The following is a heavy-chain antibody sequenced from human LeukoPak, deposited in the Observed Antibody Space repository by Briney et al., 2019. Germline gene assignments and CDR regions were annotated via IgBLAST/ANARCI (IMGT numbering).Heavy chain of an antibody. V-gene: IGHV1-2*02. CDR3: ARDWTRTGYSSGWYHDY. D-gene: IGHD6-19*01. J-gene: IGHJ4*02. CDR1: GYTFTGYY. Sequence: ASVKVSCKASGYTFTGYYMHWVRQAPGQGLEWMGWINPNSGGTNYAQKFQGRVTMTRDTSISIAYMELSRLRSDDTAVYHCARDWTRTGYSSGWYHDYWGQGTLVTVSS. CDR2: INPNSGGT.